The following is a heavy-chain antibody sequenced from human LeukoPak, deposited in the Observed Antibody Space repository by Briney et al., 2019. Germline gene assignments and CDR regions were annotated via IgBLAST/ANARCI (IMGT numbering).Heavy chain of an antibody. D-gene: IGHD2-2*01. Sequence: LETLSLTCTVSGGSISSSSYYWGWIRQPPGKGLEWIGSIYYSGSTYYNPSLKSRVTISVDTSKNQFSLKLSSVTAADTAVYYCASSPGVPAAREFDYWGQGTLVTVSS. CDR2: IYYSGST. CDR1: GGSISSSSYY. V-gene: IGHV4-39*01. CDR3: ASSPGVPAAREFDY. J-gene: IGHJ4*02.